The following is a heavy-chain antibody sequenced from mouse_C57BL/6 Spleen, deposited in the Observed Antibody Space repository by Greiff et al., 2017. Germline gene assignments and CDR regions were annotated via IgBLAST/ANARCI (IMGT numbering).Heavy chain of an antibody. CDR3: ARDGFSYGSSPDY. CDR1: GYTFTSYW. D-gene: IGHD1-1*01. V-gene: IGHV1-52*01. CDR2: IDPSDSET. Sequence: QVQLQQPGAELVRPGSSVKLSCKASGYTFTSYWMHWVKQRPIQGLEWIGNIDPSDSETHYNQKFKDKATLTVDKSSSTAYMQLSSLTSEDSAVYYCARDGFSYGSSPDYWGQGTTLTVSS. J-gene: IGHJ2*01.